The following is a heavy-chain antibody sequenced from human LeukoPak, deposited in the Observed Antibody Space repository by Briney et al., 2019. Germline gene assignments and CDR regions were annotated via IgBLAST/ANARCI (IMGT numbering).Heavy chain of an antibody. D-gene: IGHD3-3*01. V-gene: IGHV4-34*01. Sequence: PSETLSLTCAVYGGSFSGYYWSWIRQPPGKGLEWIGEINHSGSTNYNPSLKSRVTISVDTSKNQFSLKLSSVTAADTAVYYCASLARRTWYYDFWSGYLSGFDPWGQGTLVTVSS. CDR3: ASLARRTWYYDFWSGYLSGFDP. CDR2: INHSGST. CDR1: GGSFSGYY. J-gene: IGHJ5*02.